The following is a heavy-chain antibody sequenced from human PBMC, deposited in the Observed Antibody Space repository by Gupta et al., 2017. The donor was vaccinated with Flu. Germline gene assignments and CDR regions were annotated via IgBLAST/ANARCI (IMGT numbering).Heavy chain of an antibody. D-gene: IGHD6-13*01. V-gene: IGHV1-2*02. CDR3: ARGPNLGSSSWYARYYYYYYGMDV. Sequence: SGQGLEWMGWINPNSGGTNYAQKFQGRVTMTRDTSISTAYMELSRLRSDDTAVYYCARGPNLGSSSWYARYYYYYYGMDVWGQGTPVTVSS. CDR2: INPNSGGT. J-gene: IGHJ6*02.